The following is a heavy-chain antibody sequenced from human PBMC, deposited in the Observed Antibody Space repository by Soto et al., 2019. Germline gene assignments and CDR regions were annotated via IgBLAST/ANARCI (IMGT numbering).Heavy chain of an antibody. CDR3: ARLRWGAFDI. D-gene: IGHD4-17*01. CDR1: GGSFSGYY. V-gene: IGHV4-34*01. Sequence: SETLSLTCAVYGGSFSGYYWSWIRQPPGKGLEWIREINHSGSTNYNPSLKSRVTISVDTSKNQFSLKLSSVTAADTAVYYCARLRWGAFDIWGQGTMVTVSS. CDR2: INHSGST. J-gene: IGHJ3*02.